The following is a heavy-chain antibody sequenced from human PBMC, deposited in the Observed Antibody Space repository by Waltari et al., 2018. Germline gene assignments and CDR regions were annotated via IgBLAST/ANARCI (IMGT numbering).Heavy chain of an antibody. D-gene: IGHD6-25*01. CDR1: GYTFTDYY. Sequence: EVQLVQSGAEVKKPGATVKISCKVSGYTFTDYYMPWVHKAPGKGLEWMGLVDPEDGETIYAEKFQGRVTITADTSTDTAYMELSSLRSEDTAVYYCACLGIAAPSVFDPWGQGTLVTVSS. CDR2: VDPEDGET. V-gene: IGHV1-69-2*01. CDR3: ACLGIAAPSVFDP. J-gene: IGHJ5*02.